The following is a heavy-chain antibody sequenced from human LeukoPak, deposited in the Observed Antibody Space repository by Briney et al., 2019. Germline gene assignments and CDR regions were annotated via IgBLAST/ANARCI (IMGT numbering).Heavy chain of an antibody. J-gene: IGHJ4*02. CDR1: RFTFNSYA. CDR2: IGGSNGIT. V-gene: IGHV3-23*01. CDR3: ARNENSGWGYFDY. D-gene: IGHD5-12*01. Sequence: GGSLRLSCAASRFTFNSYAMSWVRQAPGNGLEWVSVIGGSNGITFYVGSVKGRFTISRDNSKDTLYLQMNSLRAEDTAVYYCARNENSGWGYFDYWGQGTLVTVSS.